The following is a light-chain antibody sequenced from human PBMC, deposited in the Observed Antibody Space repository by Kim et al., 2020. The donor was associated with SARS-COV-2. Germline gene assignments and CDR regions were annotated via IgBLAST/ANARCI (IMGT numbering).Light chain of an antibody. CDR2: DAA. CDR3: QQRSNWPPIT. CDR1: QMVSSY. Sequence: PGERAPLACRASQMVSSYLAWYQQKPGQAPRLLIYDAANRATGIPARFSGSGSGTDFTLTISSLEPEDFAVYYCQQRSNWPPITFGQGTRLEIK. V-gene: IGKV3-11*01. J-gene: IGKJ5*01.